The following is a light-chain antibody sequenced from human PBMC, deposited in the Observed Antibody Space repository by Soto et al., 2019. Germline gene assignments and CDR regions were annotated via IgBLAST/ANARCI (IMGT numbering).Light chain of an antibody. V-gene: IGKV3-11*01. CDR1: QSVSSY. CDR3: QQRSNWPIT. J-gene: IGKJ5*01. Sequence: EIVLTQPPATLSFSPGERATLSCRASQSVSSYLAWYQQKPGQAPRLLIYDASNRATGIPARFSGSGSGTDFTLTISSLEPEDFAVYYCQQRSNWPITFGQGTRLEIK. CDR2: DAS.